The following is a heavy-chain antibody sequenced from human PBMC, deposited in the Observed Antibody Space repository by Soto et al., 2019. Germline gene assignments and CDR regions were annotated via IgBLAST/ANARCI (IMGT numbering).Heavy chain of an antibody. CDR1: GYTFTSYA. J-gene: IGHJ1*01. Sequence: ASVKVSCKASGYTFTSYAMHWVRQAPGQRLEWMGWINAGNGKTKYSQKLQGRVTITRDTSASTAYMELSSLRSEDTALYYCATSCLSGTTAAACFHHWGRGPLVTVPS. CDR3: ATSCLSGTTAAACFHH. CDR2: INAGNGKT. V-gene: IGHV1-3*01. D-gene: IGHD1-7*01.